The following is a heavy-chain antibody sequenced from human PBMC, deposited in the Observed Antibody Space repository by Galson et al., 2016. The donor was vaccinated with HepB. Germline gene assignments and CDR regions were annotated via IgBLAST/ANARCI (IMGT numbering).Heavy chain of an antibody. V-gene: IGHV1-2*06. J-gene: IGHJ4*02. CDR1: GYTFTGYY. D-gene: IGHD3-9*01. CDR2: INPNNGGT. CDR3: ARANSDTLKGYYLYFLDS. Sequence: SVKVSCKASGYTFTGYYMHWVRQAPGQGLEWMGRINPNNGGTDSAQKFQGRVTITRDTSNSTTYMELCSLSSDDTAVYYCARANSDTLKGYYLYFLDSWGQGTLVTVSS.